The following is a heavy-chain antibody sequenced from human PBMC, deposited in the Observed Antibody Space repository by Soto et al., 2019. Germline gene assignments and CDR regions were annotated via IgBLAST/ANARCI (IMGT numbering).Heavy chain of an antibody. CDR2: FNHTAAT. CDR1: GGSFSGYY. J-gene: IGHJ5*02. Sequence: PSQTLPLTCAVYGGSFSGYYWSLIRQTPGKGLGCIWEFNHTAATNYNPSLKSRVAISVDTSKNQFSLKLSSVTAADTAVYYCARATVDFWSGYYSFDGWFDPGGQGTLVTVSS. D-gene: IGHD3-3*01. CDR3: ARATVDFWSGYYSFDGWFDP. V-gene: IGHV4-34*01.